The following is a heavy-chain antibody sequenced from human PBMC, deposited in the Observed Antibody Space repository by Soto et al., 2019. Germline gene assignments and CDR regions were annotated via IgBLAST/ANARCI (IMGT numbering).Heavy chain of an antibody. Sequence: SETLSLTCTVSGGSISSYYWSWIRQPPGKGLEWIGYIYYSGSTNYNPSLKSRVTISVDTSKNQFSLKLSSVTAADTAVYYCARDRRVKPPTYYYDSSGYYYDYWGQGTLVTVS. CDR1: GGSISSYY. D-gene: IGHD3-22*01. CDR2: IYYSGST. V-gene: IGHV4-59*01. CDR3: ARDRRVKPPTYYYDSSGYYYDY. J-gene: IGHJ4*02.